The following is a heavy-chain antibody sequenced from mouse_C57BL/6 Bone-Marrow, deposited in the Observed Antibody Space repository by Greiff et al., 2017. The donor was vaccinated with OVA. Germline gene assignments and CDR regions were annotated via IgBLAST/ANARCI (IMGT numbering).Heavy chain of an antibody. D-gene: IGHD6-5*01. Sequence: LMESGGGLVQSGRSLRLSCATSGFTFSDFYMEWVRQAPGKGLEWIAASRNKANDYTTEYSASVKGRFIVSRDTSQSILYLQMNALRAEDTAIYYCARVVYDYAMDYWGQGTSVTVSS. CDR1: GFTFSDFY. J-gene: IGHJ4*01. CDR2: SRNKANDYTT. V-gene: IGHV7-1*01. CDR3: ARVVYDYAMDY.